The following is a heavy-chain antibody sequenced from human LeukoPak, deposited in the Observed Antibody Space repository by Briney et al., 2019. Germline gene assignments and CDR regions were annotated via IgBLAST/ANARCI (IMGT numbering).Heavy chain of an antibody. CDR3: ATATVDSIGDY. CDR2: FDPEDGET. J-gene: IGHJ4*02. Sequence: ASVKVSCKASGGTFSSYAISWVRQAPGKGLEWMGGFDPEDGETIYAQKFQGRVTMTEDTSTDTAYMELSSLRSEDTAVYYCATATVDSIGDYWGQGTLVTVSS. D-gene: IGHD3-22*01. CDR1: GGTFSSYA. V-gene: IGHV1-24*01.